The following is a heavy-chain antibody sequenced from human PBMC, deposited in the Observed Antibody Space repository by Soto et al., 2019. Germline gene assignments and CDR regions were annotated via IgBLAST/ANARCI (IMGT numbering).Heavy chain of an antibody. V-gene: IGHV4-59*01. CDR1: GGSLSSYY. CDR3: ASGYYDSSGYRLDP. J-gene: IGHJ5*02. CDR2: IYYTDTA. Sequence: SETLSLTCTVSGGSLSSYYWSWIRQPPGKGLEWIGYIYYTDTANYNPSLSSRVTISEDTSKNQFSLKLSSVTAADTAVYYCASGYYDSSGYRLDPWGQGTRVNVSS. D-gene: IGHD3-22*01.